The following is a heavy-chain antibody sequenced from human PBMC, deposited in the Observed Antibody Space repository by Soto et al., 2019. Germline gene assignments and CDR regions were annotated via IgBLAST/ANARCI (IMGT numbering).Heavy chain of an antibody. V-gene: IGHV1-18*01. CDR1: GYTFTSSG. CDR3: ARAFFYQGRDSRGYCFDAFAF. Sequence: QVQLVQSGAEVKKPGASVKVSCKASGYTFTSSGMSWVRQAPGQGLEWMGWISAHTGSSEYAQRFQGRVTMTTDRSTSTAYMELRRLRSDDTAVYYCARAFFYQGRDSRGYCFDAFAFWGPGTLVTVSS. CDR2: ISAHTGSS. J-gene: IGHJ3*01. D-gene: IGHD3-22*01.